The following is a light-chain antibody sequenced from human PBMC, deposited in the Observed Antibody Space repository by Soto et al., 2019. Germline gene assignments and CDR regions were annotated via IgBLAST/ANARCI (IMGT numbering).Light chain of an antibody. J-gene: IGKJ4*01. Sequence: EIVLTQSPGTLSSSPGERATLSCRASQSVSSSYLAWYQQKPGQAPRLLIYGASSRATGIPDRFSGSGSGTDFTLNISRLEPEDFAVYYCQQYDCSPLTFGGGTKVEI. CDR2: GAS. CDR3: QQYDCSPLT. V-gene: IGKV3-20*01. CDR1: QSVSSSY.